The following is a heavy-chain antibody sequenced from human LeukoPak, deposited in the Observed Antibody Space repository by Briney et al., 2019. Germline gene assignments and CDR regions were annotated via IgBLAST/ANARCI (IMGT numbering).Heavy chain of an antibody. CDR3: ARDYSDFSNYVAYYGLDV. CDR2: ISYDGTNK. Sequence: GRSLRLSCAASGFTFNGYAMHWDRQAPGKGLEWVAVISYDGTNKYYADSVKGRFTISRDNSKNTLYLQMSSLRAEDTAVYYCARDYSDFSNYVAYYGLDVWGQGTTVIVSS. J-gene: IGHJ6*02. CDR1: GFTFNGYA. D-gene: IGHD4-11*01. V-gene: IGHV3-30-3*01.